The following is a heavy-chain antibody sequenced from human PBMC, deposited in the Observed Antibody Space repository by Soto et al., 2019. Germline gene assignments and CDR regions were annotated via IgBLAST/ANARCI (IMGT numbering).Heavy chain of an antibody. CDR2: TQSGGTS. V-gene: IGHV3-66*01. J-gene: IGHJ4*02. Sequence: EVQLVESGGGSVQPGGSLRLSCAASGLVVSSNYMTWVRQAPGKGLEWVSITQSGGTSDYADSVKGRFFISRDNIKNTLYLQMSSLRAEDTAFYFCARAAAGGPFDYWGPGTLVTVSS. CDR1: GLVVSSNY. CDR3: ARAAAGGPFDY. D-gene: IGHD6-13*01.